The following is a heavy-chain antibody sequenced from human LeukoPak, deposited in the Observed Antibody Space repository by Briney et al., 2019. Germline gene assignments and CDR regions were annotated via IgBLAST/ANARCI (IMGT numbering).Heavy chain of an antibody. J-gene: IGHJ4*02. CDR2: ISSSGSTI. Sequence: GGSLRLSCAASGFTFSSYEMNWVRQAPGKGLEWVSYISSSGSTIYYADSVKGRFTISRDNAKNSLYLQMNSLRAEDTAVYYCASSKWELLLRFDYWGQGTLVTVSS. V-gene: IGHV3-48*03. D-gene: IGHD1-26*01. CDR1: GFTFSSYE. CDR3: ASSKWELLLRFDY.